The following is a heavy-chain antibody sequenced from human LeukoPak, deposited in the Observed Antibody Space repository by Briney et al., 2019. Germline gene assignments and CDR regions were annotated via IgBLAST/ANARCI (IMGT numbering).Heavy chain of an antibody. J-gene: IGHJ4*02. D-gene: IGHD4-11*01. CDR2: IIPIFGTA. Sequence: ASVKVSCKASGGTFSSYAISWVRQAPGQGLEWMGGIIPIFGTANYAQKFQGRVTITADESTSTAYMELSSLRSEDTAVYYCARDNEAVTTDGTRWGSLFDYWGKGTLVTVSS. CDR1: GGTFSSYA. CDR3: ARDNEAVTTDGTRWGSLFDY. V-gene: IGHV1-69*01.